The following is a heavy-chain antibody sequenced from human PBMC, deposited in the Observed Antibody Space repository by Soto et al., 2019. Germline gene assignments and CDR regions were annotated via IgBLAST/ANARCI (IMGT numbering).Heavy chain of an antibody. CDR2: ISYDGSNK. V-gene: IGHV3-30*18. CDR3: AKDQYLVVTRYYYYYYGMDV. D-gene: IGHD3-22*01. CDR1: GFTFSSYG. J-gene: IGHJ6*02. Sequence: PGGSLRLSCAASGFTFSSYGMHWVRQAPGKGLEWVAVISYDGSNKYYADSVKGRFTISRDNSKNTLYLQMNSLRAEDTAVYYCAKDQYLVVTRYYYYYYGMDVWGQGTTVTVSS.